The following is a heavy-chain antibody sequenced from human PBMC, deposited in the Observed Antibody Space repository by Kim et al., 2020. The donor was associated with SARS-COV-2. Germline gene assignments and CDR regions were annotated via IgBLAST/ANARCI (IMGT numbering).Heavy chain of an antibody. D-gene: IGHD6-19*01. V-gene: IGHV1-18*04. J-gene: IGHJ3*02. CDR3: ARGGSSGWYVEAFDI. CDR2: ISAYNGNT. Sequence: ASVKVSCKASGYTFTSYGISWVRQAPGQGLEWMGWISAYNGNTNYAQKLQGRVTMTTDKSTSTAYMELRSLRSDDTAVYYCARGGSSGWYVEAFDIWGQGKMVTVSS. CDR1: GYTFTSYG.